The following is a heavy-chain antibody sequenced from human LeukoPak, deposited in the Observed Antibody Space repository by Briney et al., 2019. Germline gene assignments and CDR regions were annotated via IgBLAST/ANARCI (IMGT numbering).Heavy chain of an antibody. Sequence: SETLSLTCTVSGGSISSYYWSWIRQPAGKGLEWIGRIYTSGSTNYNPSLKSRVAMSVDTSKNQFSLKLSSVTAADTAVYYCARGSPTFDFWSGYWGVGAFDIWGQGTMVTVSS. J-gene: IGHJ3*02. V-gene: IGHV4-4*07. CDR1: GGSISSYY. CDR2: IYTSGST. D-gene: IGHD3-3*01. CDR3: ARGSPTFDFWSGYWGVGAFDI.